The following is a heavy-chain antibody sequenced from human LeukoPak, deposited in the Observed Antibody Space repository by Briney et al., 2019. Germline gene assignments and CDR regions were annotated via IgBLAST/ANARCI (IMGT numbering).Heavy chain of an antibody. CDR3: ARPPRGDYYDSSGYYYY. D-gene: IGHD3-22*01. Sequence: ASVKVPCKASGGTFSSYAISWVRQAPGQGLEWMGGIIPIFGTANYAQKFQGRVTITADESTSTAYMELSSLRSEDTAVYYCARPPRGDYYDSSGYYYYWGQGTLVTVSS. CDR2: IIPIFGTA. J-gene: IGHJ4*02. CDR1: GGTFSSYA. V-gene: IGHV1-69*01.